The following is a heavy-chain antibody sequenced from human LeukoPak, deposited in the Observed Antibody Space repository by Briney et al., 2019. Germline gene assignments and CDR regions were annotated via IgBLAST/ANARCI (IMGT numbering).Heavy chain of an antibody. V-gene: IGHV4-59*01. CDR3: ARWEYGSGSYYRRWFDP. Sequence: PSETLSLTCTVSGGSISSYYWSWIRQPPGKGLEWIGYIYYSGSTNYNPSLKSRVTISVDTSKNHFSLKLSSVTAADTAVYYCARWEYGSGSYYRRWFDPWGQGTLVTVSS. J-gene: IGHJ5*02. D-gene: IGHD3-10*01. CDR1: GGSISSYY. CDR2: IYYSGST.